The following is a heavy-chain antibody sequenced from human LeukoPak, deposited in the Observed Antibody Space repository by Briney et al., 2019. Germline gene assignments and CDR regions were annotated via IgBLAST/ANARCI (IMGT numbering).Heavy chain of an antibody. CDR1: GFTFSSYS. D-gene: IGHD4-17*01. J-gene: IGHJ4*02. Sequence: PGGSLRLSCAASGFTFSSYSMNWVRQAPGKGLEWVSSISSSSSYIYYADSVKGRFTISRDNAKNSLYLQMNSLRAEDTAVYYCARVSSSCGDSLYPFDYWGQGTLVTVSS. CDR2: ISSSSSYI. CDR3: ARVSSSCGDSLYPFDY. V-gene: IGHV3-21*01.